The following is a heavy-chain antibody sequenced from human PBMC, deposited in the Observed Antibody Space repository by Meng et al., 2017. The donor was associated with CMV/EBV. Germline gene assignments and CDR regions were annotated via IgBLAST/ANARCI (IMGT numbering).Heavy chain of an antibody. CDR3: ARDSSSWYRLMPFDY. CDR2: IKQDGSEK. J-gene: IGHJ4*02. Sequence: GESLKISCAASGFTFSSYWMSWVRQAPGKGLEWVANIKQDGSEKYYVDSVKGRFTISRDNAKNSLYLQMNSLRAEDTAVYYCARDSSSWYRLMPFDYWGQGTLVTVSS. V-gene: IGHV3-7*01. D-gene: IGHD6-13*01. CDR1: GFTFSSYW.